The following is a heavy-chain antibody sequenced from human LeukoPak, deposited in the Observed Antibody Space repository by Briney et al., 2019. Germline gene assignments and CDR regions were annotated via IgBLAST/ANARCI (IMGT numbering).Heavy chain of an antibody. CDR3: ARVPPYLYGGNSVDY. D-gene: IGHD4-23*01. CDR2: ISAYNGNT. Sequence: ASVKVSCTASGYTFTSYGISWVRQAPGQGLEWMGWISAYNGNTNYAQKLQGRVTMTTDTSTSTAHMELRSLRSDDTAVYYCARVPPYLYGGNSVDYWGQGTLVTVSS. J-gene: IGHJ4*02. CDR1: GYTFTSYG. V-gene: IGHV1-18*01.